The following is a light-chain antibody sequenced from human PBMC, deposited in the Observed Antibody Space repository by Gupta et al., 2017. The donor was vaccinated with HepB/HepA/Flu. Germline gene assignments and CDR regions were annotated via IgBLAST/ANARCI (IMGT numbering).Light chain of an antibody. V-gene: IGLV3-19*01. CDR2: GKN. J-gene: IGLJ2*01. CDR3: NYRDSSGNHWV. Sequence: SSELTQDPAVSVALRQTVRITCQGDSLRSYYASWYQQKPGQAPVLVIYGKNNRPSGIPDRFSGSRAGKTDSGNITGAQAEDEADDDCNYRDSSGNHWVFGGGTKLTVL. CDR1: SLRSYY.